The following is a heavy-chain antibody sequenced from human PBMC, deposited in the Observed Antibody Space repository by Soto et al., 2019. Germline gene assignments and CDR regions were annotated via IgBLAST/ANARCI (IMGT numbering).Heavy chain of an antibody. J-gene: IGHJ5*02. CDR2: IDPLDSQT. Sequence: PGESLKISCEISGYRFTSYWITWVRQLPGKGLEWMGRIDPLDSQTNYSASFQGHVTFSADKSINTAFLQWSSLKASDTATYFCARHAVITWGGVIVSNCFAPWGQGPPATV. D-gene: IGHD3-16*02. V-gene: IGHV5-10-1*01. CDR3: ARHAVITWGGVIVSNCFAP. CDR1: GYRFTSYW.